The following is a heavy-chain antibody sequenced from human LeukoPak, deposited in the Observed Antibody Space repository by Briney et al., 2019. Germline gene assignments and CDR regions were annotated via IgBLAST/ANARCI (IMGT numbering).Heavy chain of an antibody. Sequence: GGSLRLSCAASGFTFSSYAMHWVRQAPGNGLKRVAVISYDGSNKYYADSVKGRFTISRDNSKNPLYLQMNSLRAEDTAVYFFFRAEDGIRDFDWSPPFDYWGQGTLVTVSS. J-gene: IGHJ4*02. CDR1: GFTFSSYA. CDR2: ISYDGSNK. V-gene: IGHV3-30-3*01. D-gene: IGHD3-9*01. CDR3: FRAEDGIRDFDWSPPFDY.